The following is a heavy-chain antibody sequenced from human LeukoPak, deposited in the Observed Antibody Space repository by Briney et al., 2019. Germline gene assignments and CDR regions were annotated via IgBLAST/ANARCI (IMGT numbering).Heavy chain of an antibody. Sequence: PSETLPLTCAVSGYSITSGYYWGWIRQPPGKGLEWIGSIHHTRSTYSNPSLKSRVTILVDTSKNQYSLRLKSVTAADTAMYYCARVLTTWWFDPWGQGTLVTVSS. CDR1: GYSITSGYY. CDR3: ARVLTTWWFDP. CDR2: IHHTRST. J-gene: IGHJ5*02. V-gene: IGHV4-38-2*01. D-gene: IGHD4/OR15-4a*01.